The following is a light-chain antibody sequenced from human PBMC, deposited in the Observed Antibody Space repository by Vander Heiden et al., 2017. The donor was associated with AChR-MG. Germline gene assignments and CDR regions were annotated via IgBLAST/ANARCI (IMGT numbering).Light chain of an antibody. V-gene: IGKV3-20*01. Sequence: EIVLTQSPGTLSLSPGERATLSCRASQSVSSSYLAWYQQKPGQAPRLLMYGASSRATGIPDRFSGSGSGTDFTLTISRLEPEDFAVYYCHQYGSSPWTFGLGTKVEIK. CDR3: HQYGSSPWT. J-gene: IGKJ1*01. CDR1: QSVSSSY. CDR2: GAS.